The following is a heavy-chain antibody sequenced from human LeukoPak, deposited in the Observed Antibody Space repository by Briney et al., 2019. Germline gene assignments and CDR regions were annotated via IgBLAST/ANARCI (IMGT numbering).Heavy chain of an antibody. CDR1: GGTFSSYA. Sequence: SVKVSCKASGGTFSSYAISWVRQAPGQGLEWMGGIIPIFGTANYAQKFQGRVTITADESTSTAYMELSSLRSEDTAVYYCARSGGWAYYFGYWGQGTLVTVSS. J-gene: IGHJ4*02. CDR2: IIPIFGTA. V-gene: IGHV1-69*13. CDR3: ARSGGWAYYFGY. D-gene: IGHD6-19*01.